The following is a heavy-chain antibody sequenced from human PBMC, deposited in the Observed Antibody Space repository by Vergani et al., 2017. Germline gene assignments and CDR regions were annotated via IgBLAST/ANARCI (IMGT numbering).Heavy chain of an antibody. J-gene: IGHJ4*02. D-gene: IGHD6-19*01. V-gene: IGHV3-73*01. CDR3: TSRGIAVAGSDSDY. CDR1: GFTFSGSA. CDR2: IRSKANSYAT. Sequence: EVQLVESGGGLVQPGGSLKLSCAASGFTFSGSAMHWVRQASGKGLEWVGRIRSKANSYATAYAASVKGRFTISRDDSKNTAYLQMNSLKTEDTAVYYCTSRGIAVAGSDSDYWGQGTLVTVSS.